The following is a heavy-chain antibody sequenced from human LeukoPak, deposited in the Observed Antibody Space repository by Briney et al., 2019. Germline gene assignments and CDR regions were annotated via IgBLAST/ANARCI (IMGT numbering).Heavy chain of an antibody. J-gene: IGHJ4*02. D-gene: IGHD6-6*01. Sequence: ASVKVSCKASGYTFTGYYMHWVRQAPGQGLEWMGWINPNSGGTNYAQKFQGRVTMARDTSISTAYMELSRLRSDDTAVYYCARTREQLVVFDYWGQGTLVTVSS. V-gene: IGHV1-2*02. CDR3: ARTREQLVVFDY. CDR1: GYTFTGYY. CDR2: INPNSGGT.